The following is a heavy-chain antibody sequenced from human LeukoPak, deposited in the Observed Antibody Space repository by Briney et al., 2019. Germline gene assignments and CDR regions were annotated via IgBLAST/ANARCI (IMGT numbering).Heavy chain of an antibody. J-gene: IGHJ4*02. CDR1: GGTFSSYA. V-gene: IGHV1-69*01. Sequence: SVKVSCKASGGTFSSYAISWVRQAPGQGLEWMGGIIPIFGTANYAQKFQGRVTITADESTSTAYMELSRLRSEDTAVYYCARGYYYDSGGHYYYFDYWGQGTLVTVSS. CDR2: IIPIFGTA. CDR3: ARGYYYDSGGHYYYFDY. D-gene: IGHD3-22*01.